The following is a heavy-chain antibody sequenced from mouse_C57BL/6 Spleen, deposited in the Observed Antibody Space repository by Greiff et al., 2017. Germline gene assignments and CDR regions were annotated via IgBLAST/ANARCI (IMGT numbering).Heavy chain of an antibody. CDR1: GYSITSGYY. CDR3: ARWGYNYAMDY. CDR2: ISYDGSN. J-gene: IGHJ4*01. Sequence: EVKLLESGPGLVKPSQSLSLTCSVTGYSITSGYYWNWIRQFPGNKLEWMGYISYDGSNNSNPSLKNRISITRDTSKNQFFLKLNSVTTEDTATYYCARWGYNYAMDYWGQGTSVTVSS. V-gene: IGHV3-6*01.